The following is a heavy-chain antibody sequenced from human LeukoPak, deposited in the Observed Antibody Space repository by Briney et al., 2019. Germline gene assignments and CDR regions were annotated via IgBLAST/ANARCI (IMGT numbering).Heavy chain of an antibody. Sequence: PGGSLRLSCAATGFKFSSFSMNWVRQAPGKGLEWISYITSSSRSTYYADSVKGRFTISRDNAKNSLFLQMNNLRVEDTAIYYCARAIGSYGDSAYWGQGTLVTVSS. J-gene: IGHJ4*02. CDR3: ARAIGSYGDSAY. V-gene: IGHV3-48*04. CDR2: ITSSSRST. D-gene: IGHD4-17*01. CDR1: GFKFSSFS.